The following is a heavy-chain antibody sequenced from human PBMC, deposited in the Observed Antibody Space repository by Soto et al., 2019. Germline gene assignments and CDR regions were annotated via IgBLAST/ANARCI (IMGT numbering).Heavy chain of an antibody. D-gene: IGHD1-1*01. CDR2: INHSGST. CDR1: GGSFSGYY. Sequence: PSETLSLTCAVYGGSFSGYYWSWIRQPPGKGLEWIGEINHSGSTNYNPSLKSRVTISVDTSKNQFSLKLSSMTAADTAVYYCARLDWNYYYYYGMDVWGQGTTVTVSS. J-gene: IGHJ6*02. CDR3: ARLDWNYYYYYGMDV. V-gene: IGHV4-34*01.